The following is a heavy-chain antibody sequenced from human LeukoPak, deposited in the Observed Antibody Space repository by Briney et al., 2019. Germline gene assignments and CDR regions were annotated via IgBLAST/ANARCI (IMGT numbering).Heavy chain of an antibody. Sequence: GGSLRLSCAASGFTFDDYAMHWVRQAPGKGLEWVSGISWNSGSIGYADSVKGRFTISRDNAKNSLYLQMNSLRAEDTALYYCAKSDYGDYVNLFDYWGQGTLVTVSS. D-gene: IGHD4-17*01. V-gene: IGHV3-9*01. J-gene: IGHJ4*02. CDR2: ISWNSGSI. CDR1: GFTFDDYA. CDR3: AKSDYGDYVNLFDY.